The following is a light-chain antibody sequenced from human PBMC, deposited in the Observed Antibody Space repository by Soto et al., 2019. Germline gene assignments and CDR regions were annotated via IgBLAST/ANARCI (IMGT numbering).Light chain of an antibody. CDR1: SNDVGGYNY. CDR3: SSYTSSSTLV. Sequence: QSALTQPASVSGSPGQSITISCTGTSNDVGGYNYVSWYQQHPGKAPKLMIYDVSNRPSGVSNRFSGSKSGNTASLTISGLQAEDEAHYYCSSYTSSSTLVFGGGNKLTVL. CDR2: DVS. J-gene: IGLJ2*01. V-gene: IGLV2-14*01.